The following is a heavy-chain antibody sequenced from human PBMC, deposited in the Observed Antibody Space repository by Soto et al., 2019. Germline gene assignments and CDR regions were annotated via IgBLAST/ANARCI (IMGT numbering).Heavy chain of an antibody. D-gene: IGHD3-9*01. CDR2: IYYSGST. Sequence: QLQLQESGPGLVKPSEALSLTCSVSGGSISSSSYYWGWIRQPPGKGLDVIGSIYYSGSTYYNPSLKSRVTISIDKSKNQFYLKLSSLTAADTAVYYCARLEGLATISYYFDFWGQGTLVTVSS. CDR3: ARLEGLATISYYFDF. CDR1: GGSISSSSYY. V-gene: IGHV4-39*01. J-gene: IGHJ4*02.